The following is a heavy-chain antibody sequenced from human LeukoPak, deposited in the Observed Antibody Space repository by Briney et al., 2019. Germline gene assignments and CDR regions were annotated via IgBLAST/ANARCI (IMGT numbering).Heavy chain of an antibody. D-gene: IGHD3-3*01. CDR3: AREGYYDFWSGYWSGKSAFDI. Sequence: ASVKVSCKASGYTFTSYDINWVRQVTGQGLEWMGWMNPNSGNTGYAQKFQGRVTITRNTSISTAYMELSSLRSEDTAVYYCAREGYYDFWSGYWSGKSAFDIWGQGTMVTVSS. J-gene: IGHJ3*02. CDR2: MNPNSGNT. V-gene: IGHV1-8*03. CDR1: GYTFTSYD.